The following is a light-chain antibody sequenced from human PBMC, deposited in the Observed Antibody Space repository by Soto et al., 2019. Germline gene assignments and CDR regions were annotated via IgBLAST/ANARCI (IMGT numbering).Light chain of an antibody. CDR2: DAS. CDR3: QQYNSYSWT. Sequence: IPLTQSPSASGASLGYPIAVTFRASQTISGWLAWYQQRPGKAPNLLIFDASTLESGVPSRFSGSGSGTEFTLTISSLQPDDFATYYCQQYNSYSWTFGQGTKVDIK. J-gene: IGKJ1*01. V-gene: IGKV1-5*01. CDR1: QTISGW.